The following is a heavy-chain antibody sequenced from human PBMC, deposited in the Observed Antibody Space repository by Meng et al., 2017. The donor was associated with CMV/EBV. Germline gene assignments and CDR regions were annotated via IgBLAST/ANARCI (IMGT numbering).Heavy chain of an antibody. CDR1: GGTFSSYT. J-gene: IGHJ3*02. V-gene: IGHV1-69*02. Sequence: SVKVSCKASGGTFSSYTISWVRQAPGQGLEWMGRIIPILGIANYAQKFQGRVTMTRDTSISTAYLELNRLTYADTAAYYCASKLYYDFWSAYRGAEGVDPFNIWGQGTAVTVSS. CDR3: ASKLYYDFWSAYRGAEGVDPFNI. D-gene: IGHD3-3*01. CDR2: IIPILGIA.